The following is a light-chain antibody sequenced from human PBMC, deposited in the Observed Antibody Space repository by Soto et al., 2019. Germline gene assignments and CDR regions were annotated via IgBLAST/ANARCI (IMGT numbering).Light chain of an antibody. J-gene: IGKJ4*01. Sequence: EIVMTQSPGTLSVSPGGRATLSCRASQSVGNNLAWYQQKPGQAPRLLIYAASSRATRISARFTGSGSGTEFTLTVDSLQSEDFAVYFCQQYSHWPLTFGGGTKVEIK. CDR1: QSVGNN. V-gene: IGKV3-15*01. CDR3: QQYSHWPLT. CDR2: AAS.